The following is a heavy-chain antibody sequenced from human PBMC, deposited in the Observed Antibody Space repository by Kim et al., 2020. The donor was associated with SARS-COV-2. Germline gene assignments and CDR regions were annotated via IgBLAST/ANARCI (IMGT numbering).Heavy chain of an antibody. D-gene: IGHD5-12*01. CDR2: GTA. CDR3: ARDMGYSGN. V-gene: IGHV1-69*01. J-gene: IGHJ4*02. Sequence: GTANYPQKVQGRVTITADESTSTAYMELSSLRSEDTAVYYCARDMGYSGNWGQGTLVTVSS.